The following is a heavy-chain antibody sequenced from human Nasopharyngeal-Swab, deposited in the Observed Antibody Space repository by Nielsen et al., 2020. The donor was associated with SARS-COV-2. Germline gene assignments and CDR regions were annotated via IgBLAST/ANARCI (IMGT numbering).Heavy chain of an antibody. Sequence: SQTLSLTCPVYGWSFSGYYWSWIRQPPGKGLVWLGAINHSGSTNYNPSLKSRVTISVDTSKNQFSLKLSSVTAADTAVYHCARGNSSGTYYFDYWGQGTLVTVSS. CDR3: ARGNSSGTYYFDY. J-gene: IGHJ4*02. CDR2: INHSGST. V-gene: IGHV4-34*01. D-gene: IGHD3-22*01. CDR1: GWSFSGYY.